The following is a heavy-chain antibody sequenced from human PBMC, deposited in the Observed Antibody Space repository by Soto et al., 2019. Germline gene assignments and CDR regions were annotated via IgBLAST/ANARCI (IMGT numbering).Heavy chain of an antibody. D-gene: IGHD5-12*01. J-gene: IGHJ4*02. V-gene: IGHV3-33*01. CDR1: VFNFGNFG. CDR2: ISNDENIK. Sequence: HPGGSLRLAFLAYVFNFGNFGMHWVRQAPGKGLEWLTVISNDENIKQDSVRGRSAIARDNSKNTLYLHLTSLRAEDTDIYSCARGLRGVLDYWGQGTLVTVSS. CDR3: ARGLRGVLDY.